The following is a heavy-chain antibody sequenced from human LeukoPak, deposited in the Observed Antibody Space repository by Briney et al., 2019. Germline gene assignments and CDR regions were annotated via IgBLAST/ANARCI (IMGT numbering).Heavy chain of an antibody. Sequence: PGGSLRLSCAASGFTFSSYWMSWVRQAPGKGLEWVANIKQDGSEKYYVDSVKGRFTISRDNAKNSLYLQMNSLRAEDTAVYYCARQYSSSWYFVGSQYYFDYWGQGTLVTVSS. CDR3: ARQYSSSWYFVGSQYYFDY. CDR2: IKQDGSEK. D-gene: IGHD6-13*01. J-gene: IGHJ4*02. CDR1: GFTFSSYW. V-gene: IGHV3-7*01.